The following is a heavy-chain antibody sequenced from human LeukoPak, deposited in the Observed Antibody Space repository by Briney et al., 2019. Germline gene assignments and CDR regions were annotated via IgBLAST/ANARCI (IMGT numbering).Heavy chain of an antibody. CDR2: ITYDGSNK. J-gene: IGHJ3*02. V-gene: IGHV3-30-3*01. CDR3: ARGRWYDSSGSDAFDI. D-gene: IGHD3-22*01. CDR1: GFTFSSYA. Sequence: PGGSLRLSCAASGFTFSSYAMHWVRQAPGKALEWVAAITYDGSNKYYADSVKGRFTISRDNSKNTLYLQMNSLRAEDTAVYYCARGRWYDSSGSDAFDIWGQGTMVTVSS.